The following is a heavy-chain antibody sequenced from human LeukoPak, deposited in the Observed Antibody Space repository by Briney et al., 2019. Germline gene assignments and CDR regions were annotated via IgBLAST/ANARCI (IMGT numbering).Heavy chain of an antibody. J-gene: IGHJ1*01. CDR3: GQSSPVLLWS. CDR1: GFTFSSYW. CDR2: IKPDGSAK. Sequence: PGGSLRLSCAASGFTFSSYWMSWVRQAPGKGLEWVANIKPDGSAKYYVDSVKGRFTISRDNAKNSLSLQMNSLRAEDTAVYYCGQSSPVLLWSWGQGTLVTVSS. V-gene: IGHV3-7*01. D-gene: IGHD3-10*01.